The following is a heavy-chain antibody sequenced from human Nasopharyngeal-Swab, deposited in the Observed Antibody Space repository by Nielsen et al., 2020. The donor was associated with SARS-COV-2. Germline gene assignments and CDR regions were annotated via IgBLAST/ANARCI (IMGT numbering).Heavy chain of an antibody. CDR2: ISSSSSYI. CDR3: ARDLRITIFGVAPYYYYGMDV. D-gene: IGHD3-3*01. J-gene: IGHJ6*02. CDR1: GFTFSSYS. V-gene: IGHV3-21*01. Sequence: GGSLRLSCAASGFTFSSYSMNWVRQAPGKGLEGVSSISSSSSYIYYADSVKGRFTISRDNAKNSLYLQMNSLRAEDTAVYYCARDLRITIFGVAPYYYYGMDVWGQGTTVTVSS.